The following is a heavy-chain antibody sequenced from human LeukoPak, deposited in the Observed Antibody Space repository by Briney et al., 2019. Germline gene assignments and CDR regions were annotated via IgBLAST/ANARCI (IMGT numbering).Heavy chain of an antibody. CDR1: GFTFSSYE. CDR3: ARDRGNGDSAFNC. CDR2: ISSSGSTI. J-gene: IGHJ4*02. D-gene: IGHD4-17*01. V-gene: IGHV3-48*03. Sequence: GGSLRLSCAASGFTFSSYEMNWVRQAPGKGLEWVSYISSSGSTIYYADSVKGRFTISRDNAKNSLYLQMNSLRAEDAAVYYCARDRGNGDSAFNCWGQGTLVTVSS.